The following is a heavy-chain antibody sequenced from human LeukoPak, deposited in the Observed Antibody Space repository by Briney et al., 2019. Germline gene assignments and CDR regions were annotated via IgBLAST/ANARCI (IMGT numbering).Heavy chain of an antibody. CDR1: GGSISSYY. CDR3: ASERGHIVGAKPHFDY. CDR2: IYTSGST. Sequence: SETLSLTCTVSGGSISSYYWSWIRQPAGKGLEWIGRIYTSGSTNYNPSLKSRVTTSVDTSKNQFSLKLSSVTAADTAVYYCASERGHIVGAKPHFDYWGQGTLVTVSS. J-gene: IGHJ4*02. V-gene: IGHV4-4*07. D-gene: IGHD1-26*01.